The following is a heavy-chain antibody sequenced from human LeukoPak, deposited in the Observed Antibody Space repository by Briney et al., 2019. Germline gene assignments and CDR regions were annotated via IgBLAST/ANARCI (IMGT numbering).Heavy chain of an antibody. Sequence: GSLRLSCAASGFTFSGSAMSWVRQAPGKGLEWVSFTDTSGRYVYYGDSVKGRFTISRDNAKNLLFLQMNGLRAEDTALYYCARGRSITLLRGVAMSDGFDIWGQGAMVAVSS. V-gene: IGHV3-21*06. CDR3: ARGRSITLLRGVAMSDGFDI. D-gene: IGHD3-10*01. CDR1: GFTFSGSA. J-gene: IGHJ3*02. CDR2: TDTSGRYV.